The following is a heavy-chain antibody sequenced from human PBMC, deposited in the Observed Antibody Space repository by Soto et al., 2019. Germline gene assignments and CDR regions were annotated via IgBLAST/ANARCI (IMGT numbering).Heavy chain of an antibody. Sequence: EVQLLESGGGLVQPGGSLRLSCAASGFTFSSYGMSWVRQAPGKGLEWVSSISGSGGSTYYADSVKGRFTISRDNSKNTLYLQMSSLRAEDTAVYYCANRNDYGSGSYFPFDHWGQGTLVTGSS. CDR2: ISGSGGST. CDR3: ANRNDYGSGSYFPFDH. D-gene: IGHD3-10*01. CDR1: GFTFSSYG. V-gene: IGHV3-23*01. J-gene: IGHJ4*02.